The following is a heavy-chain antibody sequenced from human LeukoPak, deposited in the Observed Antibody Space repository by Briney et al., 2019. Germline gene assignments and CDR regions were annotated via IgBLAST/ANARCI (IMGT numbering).Heavy chain of an antibody. D-gene: IGHD1-26*01. CDR1: GTTFSTDA. CDR3: AKDSAGAIPFDY. J-gene: IGHJ4*02. CDR2: IRYDGSNK. Sequence: GGSLRLSCAASGTTFSTDAMHWVRQAPGKGLEWVAFIRYDGSNKYYADSVKGRFTISRDNSKNTLYLQMNSLRAEDTAVYYCAKDSAGAIPFDYWGQGTLVTVSS. V-gene: IGHV3-30*02.